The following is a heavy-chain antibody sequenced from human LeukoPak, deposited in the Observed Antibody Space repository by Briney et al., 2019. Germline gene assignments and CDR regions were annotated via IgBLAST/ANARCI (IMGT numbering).Heavy chain of an antibody. D-gene: IGHD5-18*01. J-gene: IGHJ4*02. Sequence: PGGSLRLSCAASGFTFSSYEMNWVRQAPGKGLEWVSYISSSGSTIYYADSVKGRLTVSRDNAKNSVHLQMSSLRDEDTAVYYCARARENSYGLGSLDYWGQGTLVTVSS. CDR3: ARARENSYGLGSLDY. V-gene: IGHV3-48*03. CDR1: GFTFSSYE. CDR2: ISSSGSTI.